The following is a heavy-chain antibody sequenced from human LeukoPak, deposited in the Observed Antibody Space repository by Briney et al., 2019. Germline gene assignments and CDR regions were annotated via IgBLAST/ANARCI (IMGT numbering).Heavy chain of an antibody. Sequence: SETLSLTCTVSGSSISTYYWSWIRQPPGKGLEWIGYIYYSGSTNYNPSLKSRVTISVDTSKNQFSLELSSVTAADTAVYYCARDPPYYYDSSGYYDYWGQGTLVTVSS. J-gene: IGHJ4*02. CDR2: IYYSGST. CDR1: GSSISTYY. D-gene: IGHD3-22*01. CDR3: ARDPPYYYDSSGYYDY. V-gene: IGHV4-59*01.